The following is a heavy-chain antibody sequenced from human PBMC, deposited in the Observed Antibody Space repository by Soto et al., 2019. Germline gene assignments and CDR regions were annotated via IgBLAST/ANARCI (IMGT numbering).Heavy chain of an antibody. J-gene: IGHJ6*02. CDR2: IYYSGST. D-gene: IGHD2-15*01. CDR3: ATAPILGYCSGGSCYPRRYYYYGMDV. CDR1: GGSVSSGSYH. Sequence: SETLSLTCTVSGGSVSSGSYHWSWIRQPPGKGLEWIGYIYYSGSTNYNPSLKSRVTISVDTSKNQFSLKLSSVTAADTAVYYCATAPILGYCSGGSCYPRRYYYYGMDVWGQGTTVTVSS. V-gene: IGHV4-61*01.